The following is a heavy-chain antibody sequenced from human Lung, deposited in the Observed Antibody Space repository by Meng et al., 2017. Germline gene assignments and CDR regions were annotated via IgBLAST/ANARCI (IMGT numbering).Heavy chain of an antibody. Sequence: QVQWQESGPGQVKPSHTLSLTCTVFGGTSSSSNYYRSWPGQRPEKGLVLSRNINTSGTNYYNPSLKSPITKSVDTLNNQFSLLLSSVTAAYTAVYYCARGQKGYFDLWGRGTLVTVSS. J-gene: IGHJ2*01. CDR3: ARGQKGYFDL. CDR2: INTSGTN. V-gene: IGHV4-30-4*01. CDR1: GGTSSSSNYY.